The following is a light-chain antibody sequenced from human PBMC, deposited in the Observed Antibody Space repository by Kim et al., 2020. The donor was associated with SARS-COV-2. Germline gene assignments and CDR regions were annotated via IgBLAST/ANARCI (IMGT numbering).Light chain of an antibody. CDR1: SGHSSYD. Sequence: AAVKRTWTLSSGHSSYDIAWHQQQPETGPRYLMKLNSDGSLSKGDGIHDRFSGASAGAERYRTISSRQSEDEADYYCQTGGPGIRVFGGGTQRTVL. CDR2: LNSDGSL. J-gene: IGLJ3*02. V-gene: IGLV4-69*01. CDR3: QTGGPGIRV.